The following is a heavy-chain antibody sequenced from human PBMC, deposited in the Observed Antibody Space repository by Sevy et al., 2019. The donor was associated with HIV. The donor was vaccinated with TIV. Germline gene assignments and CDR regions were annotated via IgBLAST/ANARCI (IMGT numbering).Heavy chain of an antibody. J-gene: IGHJ4*02. CDR1: GFTFSNYV. Sequence: GGSLRLSCAASGFTFSNYVMSWVRQAPGKGLEWVSDISGGSTTTYYADSVKGRFTISRDNSKRTLYLQMNTLRAEDTAVYYCAISPDYLDSSGDYSGFDYWGQGTLVTVSS. V-gene: IGHV3-23*01. CDR2: ISGGSTTT. D-gene: IGHD4-4*01. CDR3: AISPDYLDSSGDYSGFDY.